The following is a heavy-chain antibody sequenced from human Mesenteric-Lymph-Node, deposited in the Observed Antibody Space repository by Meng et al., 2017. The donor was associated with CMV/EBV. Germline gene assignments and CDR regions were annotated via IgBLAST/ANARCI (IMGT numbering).Heavy chain of an antibody. CDR2: MNPNSGNT. CDR1: GGTFSSFA. Sequence: ASVKVSCKASGGTFSSFAISWVRQATGQGLEWMGWMNPNSGNTGYAQKFQGRVTMTRNTSISTAYMELSSLRSDDTAVYYCARERLAAAGGDYYYGMDVWGQGTTVTVSS. V-gene: IGHV1-8*01. J-gene: IGHJ6*02. D-gene: IGHD6-13*01. CDR3: ARERLAAAGGDYYYGMDV.